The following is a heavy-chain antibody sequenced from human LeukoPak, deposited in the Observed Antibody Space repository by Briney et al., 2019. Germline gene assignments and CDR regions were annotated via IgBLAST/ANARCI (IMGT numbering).Heavy chain of an antibody. Sequence: GGSLRLSCAASGFTFSSYSMNWVRQAPGKGLEWVSSISSSSSYIYYADSVKGRFTISRGNAKNSLYLQMNSLRAEDTAVYHCARGYLTPLTGDSDYWGQGTLVTVSS. J-gene: IGHJ4*02. CDR3: ARGYLTPLTGDSDY. D-gene: IGHD4-23*01. V-gene: IGHV3-21*01. CDR1: GFTFSSYS. CDR2: ISSSSSYI.